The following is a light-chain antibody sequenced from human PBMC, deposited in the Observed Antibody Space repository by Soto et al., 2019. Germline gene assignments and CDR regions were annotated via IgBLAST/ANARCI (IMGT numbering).Light chain of an antibody. CDR3: QHLNSYPLT. V-gene: IGKV1-5*03. CDR2: KAS. J-gene: IGKJ4*01. CDR1: QTISSW. Sequence: DIQMTQSPSTLSGSVGDRVTITCRASQTISSWLAWYQQKPGKAPKLLIYKASTLKSGVPSRFSGSGSGTEFTLTISSLQPEAFETYYCQHLNSYPLTFGGGTKVDIK.